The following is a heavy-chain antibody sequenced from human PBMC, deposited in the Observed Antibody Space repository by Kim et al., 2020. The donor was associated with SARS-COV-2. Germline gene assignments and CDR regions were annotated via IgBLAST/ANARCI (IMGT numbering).Heavy chain of an antibody. CDR3: ARGGYCSSTSCYFYYYALDV. J-gene: IGHJ6*02. D-gene: IGHD2-2*01. CDR2: IGGTSNYI. CDR1: GFGFVTHS. Sequence: GGSLRLSCAASGFGFVTHSMNWVRQAPGKGLEWVSSIGGTSNYIYYADSVKGRFTISRDNAKNSLFLQMNSLRAEDTAVYYCARGGYCSSTSCYFYYYALDVWGQGTTVTVSS. V-gene: IGHV3-21*01.